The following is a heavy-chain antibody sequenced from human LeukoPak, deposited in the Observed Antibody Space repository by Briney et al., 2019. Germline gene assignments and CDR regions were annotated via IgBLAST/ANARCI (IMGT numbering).Heavy chain of an antibody. CDR1: GGSISSGGYS. V-gene: IGHV4-30-2*01. CDR3: ARVYDSSSAEYFQH. D-gene: IGHD3-22*01. J-gene: IGHJ1*01. CDR2: IYHSGST. Sequence: SQTLSLTCAVSGGSISSGGYSWSWIRQPPGKGLEWIGYIYHSGSTYYNPSLKSRVTISVDRSKNQFSLKLSSVTAADTAVYYCARVYDSSSAEYFQHWGQGTLVTVSS.